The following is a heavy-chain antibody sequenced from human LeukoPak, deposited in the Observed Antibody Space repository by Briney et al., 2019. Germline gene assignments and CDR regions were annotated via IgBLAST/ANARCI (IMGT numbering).Heavy chain of an antibody. CDR1: GFTFSSYS. J-gene: IGHJ4*02. V-gene: IGHV3-21*01. D-gene: IGHD5-18*01. CDR2: ISSSSSYI. Sequence: NPGGSLRLSCAASGFTFSSYSMNWVRQAPGKGLEWVSSISSSSSYIYYADSVKGRFTISRDNAKNSLYLQMNSLRAEDTAVYYCARDREAMASFDYWGQGTLVTVSS. CDR3: ARDREAMASFDY.